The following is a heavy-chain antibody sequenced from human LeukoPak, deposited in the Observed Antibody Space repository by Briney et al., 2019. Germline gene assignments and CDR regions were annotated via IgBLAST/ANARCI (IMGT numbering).Heavy chain of an antibody. V-gene: IGHV3-21*04. CDR3: AKDKDPYGDYRVLGY. CDR2: ISYTGTYI. D-gene: IGHD4-17*01. J-gene: IGHJ4*02. Sequence: GGSLRLSCAASAFSLSAYNMNWVRQAPGKGLEWVSSISYTGTYIYYADSVKGRFTISRDNAKNSLYLQMNSLRAEDTALYYCAKDKDPYGDYRVLGYWGQGTLVTVSS. CDR1: AFSLSAYN.